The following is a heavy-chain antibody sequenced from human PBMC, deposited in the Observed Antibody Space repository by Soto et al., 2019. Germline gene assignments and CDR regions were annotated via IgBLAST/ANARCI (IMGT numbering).Heavy chain of an antibody. CDR1: GFTLSSYM. V-gene: IGHV3-48*04. Sequence: GSLRLSCAASGFTLSSYMMNWVRQAPGQGLEWISYISNSGSSIDYADSVKGRFTISRDNAKNSLYLQMNSLRAEDTAVYYCAKASRDYIYKTPFDYWGQGTLVTVSS. CDR2: ISNSGSSI. J-gene: IGHJ4*02. D-gene: IGHD6-25*01. CDR3: AKASRDYIYKTPFDY.